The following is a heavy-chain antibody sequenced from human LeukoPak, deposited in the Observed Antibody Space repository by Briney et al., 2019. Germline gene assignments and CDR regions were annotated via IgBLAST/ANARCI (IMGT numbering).Heavy chain of an antibody. D-gene: IGHD2-2*01. CDR1: GFTFSSYS. CDR2: ISSSGSTI. V-gene: IGHV3-48*04. Sequence: PGGSLRLSCAASGFTFSSYSMNWVRQAPGKGLEWVSYISSSGSTIYYADSVKGRFTISRDNAKNSLYLQMNSLRAEDTAVYYCAREWRYCSSTSCYDGPFDYWGQGTLVTVSS. J-gene: IGHJ4*02. CDR3: AREWRYCSSTSCYDGPFDY.